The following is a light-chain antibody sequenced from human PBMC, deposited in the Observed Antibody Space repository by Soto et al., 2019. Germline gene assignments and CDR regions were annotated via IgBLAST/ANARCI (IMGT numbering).Light chain of an antibody. CDR1: QSVNSN. CDR2: DAS. J-gene: IGKJ5*01. CDR3: QHCNNWSS. Sequence: EIVMTQSPATLSVSPGERATLSCRASQSVNSNLAWYQQKPGQAPRLLIYDASTRATGIPARFSGSGSGTEFTLTISSLQSEDFAVYYCQHCNNWSSFGQGTRLEIK. V-gene: IGKV3D-15*01.